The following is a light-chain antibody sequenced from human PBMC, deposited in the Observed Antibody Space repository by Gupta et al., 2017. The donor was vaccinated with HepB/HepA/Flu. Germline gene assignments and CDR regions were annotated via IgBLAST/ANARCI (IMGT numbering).Light chain of an antibody. CDR2: AVS. CDR1: QAINNY. CDR3: QKDNSAPRT. V-gene: IGKV1-27*01. J-gene: IGKJ4*01. Sequence: DIQQTQSPSALSASVGDRVTIPCRASQAINNYLAWYQQNPGQLHKLLLYAVSTLQSGVPSRFSGSGSGTDFALTISSLQPEDVATYYCQKDNSAPRTFGGGTKVEIK.